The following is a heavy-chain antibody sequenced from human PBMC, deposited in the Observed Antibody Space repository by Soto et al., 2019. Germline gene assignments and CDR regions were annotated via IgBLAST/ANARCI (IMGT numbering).Heavy chain of an antibody. CDR1: GFTFSSFG. CDR3: ARDPDSSGYPNWYYFDY. Sequence: QPGGSLRLSCVASGFTFSSFGMHWVRQAPGKGLEWVAVIWHDGSNEDYVDSVKGRFTISRDNSKNTLSLQMNSLRAEDTAVYYCARDPDSSGYPNWYYFDYWGQGTLVTVSS. D-gene: IGHD3-22*01. J-gene: IGHJ4*02. V-gene: IGHV3-33*01. CDR2: IWHDGSNE.